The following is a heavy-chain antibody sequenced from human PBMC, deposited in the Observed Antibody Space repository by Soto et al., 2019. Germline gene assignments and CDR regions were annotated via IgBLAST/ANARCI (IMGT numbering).Heavy chain of an antibody. D-gene: IGHD6-19*01. V-gene: IGHV3-9*01. CDR3: AKDIKGQWLALYFDY. Sequence: PGGSLRLSCAPSGFTFDDYAMHWVRQAPGKGLEWVSGISWNSGSIGYADSVKGRFTISRDNAKNSLYLQMNSLRAEDTALYYCAKDIKGQWLALYFDYWGQGTLVTVSS. CDR1: GFTFDDYA. J-gene: IGHJ4*02. CDR2: ISWNSGSI.